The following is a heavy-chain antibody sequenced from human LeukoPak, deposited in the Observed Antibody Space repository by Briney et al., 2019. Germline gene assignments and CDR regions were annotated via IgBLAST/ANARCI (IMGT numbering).Heavy chain of an antibody. D-gene: IGHD6-13*01. V-gene: IGHV3-21*01. CDR3: ARDRIAAAANNYYYYYMDV. CDR2: ISSSSSYI. CDR1: GFTFSSYA. Sequence: PGGSLRLSCAASGFTFSSYAMSWVRQAPGKGLEWVSSISSSSSYIYYADSVKGRFTISRDNAKNSLYLQMNSLRAEDTAVYYCARDRIAAAANNYYYYYMDVWGKGTTVTVSS. J-gene: IGHJ6*03.